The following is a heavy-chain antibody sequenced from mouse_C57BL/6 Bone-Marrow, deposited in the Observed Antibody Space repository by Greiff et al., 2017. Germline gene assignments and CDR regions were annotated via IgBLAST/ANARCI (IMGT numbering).Heavy chain of an antibody. V-gene: IGHV1-64*01. Sequence: QVQLQQPGAELVKPGASVKLSCKASGYTFTNYWMHWVKTRPGQGLAWIGMMHPNGGSPDYNEKLKIEAPLSVDKSSRTANMELSSLTSEYSAVYYCARSYDYDDYTMDYWGQGTSVTGSS. D-gene: IGHD2-4*01. CDR2: MHPNGGSP. J-gene: IGHJ4*01. CDR3: ARSYDYDDYTMDY. CDR1: GYTFTNYW.